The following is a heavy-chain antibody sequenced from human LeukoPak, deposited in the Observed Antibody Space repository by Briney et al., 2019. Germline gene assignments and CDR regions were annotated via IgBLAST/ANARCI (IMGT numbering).Heavy chain of an antibody. CDR2: ISGSGGST. V-gene: IGHV3-23*01. Sequence: GGSLRLSCAASGFTFSNYAMSWVRQAPGKGLEWVSAISGSGGSTYYADSVKGRFTISRDNSKNTLYLQMNSLRAEDTAVYYCAKDGSRDSSGYAYWGQGTLVTVSS. CDR3: AKDGSRDSSGYAY. D-gene: IGHD3-22*01. CDR1: GFTFSNYA. J-gene: IGHJ4*02.